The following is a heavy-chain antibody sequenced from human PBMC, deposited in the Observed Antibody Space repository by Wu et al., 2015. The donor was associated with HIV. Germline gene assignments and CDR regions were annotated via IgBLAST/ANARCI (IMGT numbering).Heavy chain of an antibody. J-gene: IGHJ4*02. CDR3: ATPRSPGFSSAWPTYFDY. CDR2: MNPNSGNT. D-gene: IGHD6-19*01. V-gene: IGHV1-8*03. Sequence: QVQLVQSEAEVKKPGASVKVSCKASGYTFTSYDINWVRQATGQGLEWMGWMNPNSGNTGYAQKFQGRVTITRNTSISTAYMSLSGLKSDDTAVYYCATPRSPGFSSAWPTYFDYWGQGTLVTVSS. CDR1: GYTFTSYD.